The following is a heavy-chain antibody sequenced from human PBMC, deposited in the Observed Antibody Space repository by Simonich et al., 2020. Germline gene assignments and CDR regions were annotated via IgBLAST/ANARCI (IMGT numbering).Heavy chain of an antibody. V-gene: IGHV1-2*02. J-gene: IGHJ2*01. D-gene: IGHD6-13*01. CDR2: INPNNGGT. CDR1: GYTFTGYY. CDR3: ARDSYSSWYFDL. Sequence: QVQLVQSGAEVKKPGASVKVSCKASGYTFTGYYMRWVRQAPGQGLEWRGSINPNNGGTNYAQKFQGRVTMTRDTSISTAYMELSRLRSDDTAVYYCARDSYSSWYFDLWGRGTLVTVSS.